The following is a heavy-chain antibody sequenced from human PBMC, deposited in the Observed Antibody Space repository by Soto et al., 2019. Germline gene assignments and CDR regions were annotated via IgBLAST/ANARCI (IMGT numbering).Heavy chain of an antibody. CDR3: ARLWPRATIDI. CDR1: GSSFTSYW. CDR2: IYPGDSDT. V-gene: IGHV5-51*01. Sequence: GEPLKISCKCSGSSFTSYWIGGVCQMPWKGLEWMGIIYPGDSDTRYSPSFQGQVTISADKSISTAYLQWSSLKASDTAMYYCARLWPRATIDIWGQATMVTV. J-gene: IGHJ3*02.